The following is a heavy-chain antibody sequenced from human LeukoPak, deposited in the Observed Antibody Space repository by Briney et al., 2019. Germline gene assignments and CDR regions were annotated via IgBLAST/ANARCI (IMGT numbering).Heavy chain of an antibody. CDR3: ARVLVYYGSGRSGGYYYYMDV. J-gene: IGHJ6*03. Sequence: SETLSLTCAVYGGSFSGYYWSWIRQPPGKGLEWIGEINHSGSTNYNPSLRSRVTISVDTSKNQFSLKLSSVPAADTAVYYCARVLVYYGSGRSGGYYYYMDVWGKGTTVTVSS. CDR1: GGSFSGYY. D-gene: IGHD3-10*01. V-gene: IGHV4-34*01. CDR2: INHSGST.